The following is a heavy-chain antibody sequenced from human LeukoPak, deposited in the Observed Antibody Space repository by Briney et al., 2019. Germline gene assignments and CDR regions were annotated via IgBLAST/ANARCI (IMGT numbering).Heavy chain of an antibody. V-gene: IGHV4-61*02. CDR2: IYTSGST. CDR3: ARGANNWFDP. CDR1: GGSINSGSYY. Sequence: MASETLSLTCTVSGGSINSGSYYWSWIRQPAGKGLEWIGRIYTSGSTNYSPSLKSRVIISVDTSKNQFSLRLNSVTAADTAVYYCARGANNWFDPWGQGTLVTVSS. J-gene: IGHJ5*02.